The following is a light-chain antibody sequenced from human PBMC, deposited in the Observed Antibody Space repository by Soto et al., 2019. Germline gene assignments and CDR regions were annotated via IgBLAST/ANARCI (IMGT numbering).Light chain of an antibody. J-gene: IGLJ2*01. CDR2: KVR. V-gene: IGLV2-18*02. Sequence: QSALTQPPSVSGSPGQSVTISCTGTSSDIGRYDHVSWYQQPPGTAPKVIIYKVRNRPSGVPDRFSGSKSGNTASLTISGLQSEDEADYYCSSYTTSSTLVFGGGTQLTVL. CDR1: SSDIGRYDH. CDR3: SSYTTSSTLV.